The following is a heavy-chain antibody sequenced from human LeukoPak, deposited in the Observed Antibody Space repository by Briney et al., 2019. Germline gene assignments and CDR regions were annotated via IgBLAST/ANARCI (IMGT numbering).Heavy chain of an antibody. Sequence: GGSLRLSCAASGFTFSSYEMNWVRQAPGKGLEWISYISSSGSTIYYADSVKGRFTISRDNAKNSLYLQMNSLRAEDTAVYYCARGRGSLWGDYWGQGTLVTVSS. CDR3: ARGRGSLWGDY. D-gene: IGHD3-10*01. V-gene: IGHV3-48*03. CDR2: ISSSGSTI. CDR1: GFTFSSYE. J-gene: IGHJ4*02.